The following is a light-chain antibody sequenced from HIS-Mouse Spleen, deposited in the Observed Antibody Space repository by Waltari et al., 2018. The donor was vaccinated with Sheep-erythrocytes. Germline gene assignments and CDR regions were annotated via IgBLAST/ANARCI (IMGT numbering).Light chain of an antibody. CDR3: QQFNSYPHGYT. CDR1: QGISSA. Sequence: ATQLTQSPSSLSASVGDRVTITCRASQGISSALAWYQQKPGKAPKLLIYDASSLESGVPSRFSGSGSGTDFTLTISSLQPEDFATYYCQQFNSYPHGYTFGQGTKLEIK. V-gene: IGKV1-13*02. J-gene: IGKJ2*01. CDR2: DAS.